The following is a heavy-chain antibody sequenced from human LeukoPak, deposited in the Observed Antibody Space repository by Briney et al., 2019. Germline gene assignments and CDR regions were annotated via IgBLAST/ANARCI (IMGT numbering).Heavy chain of an antibody. D-gene: IGHD6-19*01. J-gene: IGHJ3*02. V-gene: IGHV4-28*01. CDR3: ARNQAVAANRGAFDI. CDR1: GYSISSNNW. CDR2: IYYSVST. Sequence: SDTLSLTCAVSGYSISSNNWWAWIRQPPGKGLEWIGYIYYSVSTYYNPYNPSLTSRVTMSVDTSKNQFSLKLDSVTEKDTAMYYCARNQAVAANRGAFDIWGQGTMVTVSS.